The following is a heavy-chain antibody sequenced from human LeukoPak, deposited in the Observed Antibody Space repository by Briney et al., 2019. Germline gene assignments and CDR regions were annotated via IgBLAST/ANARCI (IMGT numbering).Heavy chain of an antibody. CDR1: GFTFSSYA. V-gene: IGHV3-30-3*01. Sequence: PGGSLRLSCAASGFTFSSYAMHWVRQAPGKGLEWVAVISYDGSNKYYADSVKGRFTISRDNSKNTLYLQMNSLRAEDTAVYYCARSRSSYSSSSGGDYWGQGTLVTVSS. CDR2: ISYDGSNK. CDR3: ARSRSSYSSSSGGDY. J-gene: IGHJ4*02. D-gene: IGHD6-6*01.